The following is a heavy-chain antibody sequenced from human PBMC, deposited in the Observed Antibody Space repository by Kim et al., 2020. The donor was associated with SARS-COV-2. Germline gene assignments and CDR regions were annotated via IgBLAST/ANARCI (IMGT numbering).Heavy chain of an antibody. Sequence: SETLSLTCTVSGGSISSGTSYWGWIRQPPGKGLEWIATIYYSGITYYNPSLKSRVTISVDTSKNQFSLKLSSVTAADTAVYYCARLSTTFLIDYWGQGTLVTVSS. D-gene: IGHD1-26*01. CDR3: ARLSTTFLIDY. V-gene: IGHV4-39*01. CDR2: IYYSGIT. CDR1: GGSISSGTSY. J-gene: IGHJ4*02.